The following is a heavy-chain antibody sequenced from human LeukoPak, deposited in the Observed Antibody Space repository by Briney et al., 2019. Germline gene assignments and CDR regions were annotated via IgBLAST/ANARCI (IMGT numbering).Heavy chain of an antibody. D-gene: IGHD3-9*01. Sequence: GGSLRLSCAASGFTFSSYAMSWVRQAPGTGLEWVSAISGSGGSTYYADSVKGRFTISRDNSKNTLYLQMNSLRAEDTAVYYCAKGEYYDILTGYCDYWGQGTLVTVSS. CDR3: AKGEYYDILTGYCDY. V-gene: IGHV3-23*01. CDR1: GFTFSSYA. J-gene: IGHJ4*02. CDR2: ISGSGGST.